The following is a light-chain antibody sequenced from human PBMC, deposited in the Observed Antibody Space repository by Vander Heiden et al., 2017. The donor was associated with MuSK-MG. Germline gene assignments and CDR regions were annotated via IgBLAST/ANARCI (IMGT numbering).Light chain of an antibody. CDR3: SSYTSSSTPV. CDR2: DVS. CDR1: SSDVGGYNY. Sequence: QSAPTQPASVSGSPGHSITIACTGTSSDVGGYNYVSWYQQHPGKAPKLMIYDVSNRPSGVSNRFSGSKSGNTASLTISGLQAEDEADYYCSSYTSSSTPVFGGGTKLTVL. V-gene: IGLV2-14*03. J-gene: IGLJ2*01.